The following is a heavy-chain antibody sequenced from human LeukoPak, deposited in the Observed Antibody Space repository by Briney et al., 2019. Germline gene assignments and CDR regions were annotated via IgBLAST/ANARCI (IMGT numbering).Heavy chain of an antibody. CDR1: GYTFTGYY. D-gene: IGHD3-22*01. V-gene: IGHV1-2*02. CDR2: INPNSGGT. CDR3: ASSPYDSSGYTG. J-gene: IGHJ4*02. Sequence: ASVKVSCKASGYTFTGYYMHWVRQAPGQGLEWMGWINPNSGGTNYAQKFQGRVTMTRDTSISTAYMELSRLRSDDTDVYSCASSPYDSSGYTGWGQGTLVTVS.